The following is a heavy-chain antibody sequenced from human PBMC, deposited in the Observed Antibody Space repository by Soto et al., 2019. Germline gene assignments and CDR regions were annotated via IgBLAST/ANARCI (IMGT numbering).Heavy chain of an antibody. CDR3: ARARGDSLPPYHLAY. V-gene: IGHV1-18*01. CDR1: GYSFTSYG. J-gene: IGHJ4*02. D-gene: IGHD3-22*01. Sequence: ASVKVSCKASGYSFTSYGISWVRQAPGQGLEWMGWISAYNGNTNYAQKLQGRVTMTTDTSTSTAYMELRSLRSDDTAVYYCARARGDSLPPYHLAYWGQGTLVTVSS. CDR2: ISAYNGNT.